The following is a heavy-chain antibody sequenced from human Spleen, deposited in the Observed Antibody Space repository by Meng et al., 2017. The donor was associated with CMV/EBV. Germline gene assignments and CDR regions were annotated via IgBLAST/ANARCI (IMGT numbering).Heavy chain of an antibody. CDR3: LPSDDFWSGPVSIR. CDR1: GFTVTSNY. J-gene: IGHJ4*02. CDR2: IYSDGST. V-gene: IGHV3-66*02. D-gene: IGHD3-3*01. Sequence: AAPGFTVTSNYMSWVRQAPGKGLDWVSVIYSDGSTYYADSVKGRFTISRDYSKNTLYLQMDSLRPEDTAVYYCLPSDDFWSGPVSIRGGQGTLVTVSS.